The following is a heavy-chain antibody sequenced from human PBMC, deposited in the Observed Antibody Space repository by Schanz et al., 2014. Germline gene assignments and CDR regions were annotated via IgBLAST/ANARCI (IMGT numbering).Heavy chain of an antibody. V-gene: IGHV7-4-1*02. D-gene: IGHD6-13*01. CDR1: GYTFTTYA. CDR2: ISTNTGNP. Sequence: QVLLVQSGAEVKKPGASVKVSCKASGYTFTTYAMSWVRQVPGQGLEWMGWISTNTGNPTYAQGFTGRFVFSLDTSVTTAYLQINSLKAEDTAVYYCARGRPSTSWFYFDYWGQGTLVTVSS. J-gene: IGHJ4*02. CDR3: ARGRPSTSWFYFDY.